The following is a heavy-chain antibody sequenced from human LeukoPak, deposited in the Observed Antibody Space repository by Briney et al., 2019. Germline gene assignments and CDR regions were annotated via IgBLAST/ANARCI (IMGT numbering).Heavy chain of an antibody. V-gene: IGHV4-39*01. Sequence: SETLSLTCTVSGGSISSSSYYWGWIRQPPGKGLEWIGSIYYSGSTYYNPSLKSRVTISVDTSKNQLSLKLRSVTAADTAVYYCARHLRWRTSFSPFDYWGQGTLVTVSS. J-gene: IGHJ4*02. CDR3: ARHLRWRTSFSPFDY. CDR2: IYYSGST. CDR1: GGSISSSSYY. D-gene: IGHD3/OR15-3a*01.